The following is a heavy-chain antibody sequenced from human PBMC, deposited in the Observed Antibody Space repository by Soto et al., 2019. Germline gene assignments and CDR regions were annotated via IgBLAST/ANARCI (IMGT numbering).Heavy chain of an antibody. Sequence: ASVKVSCKASGGTFSSYAISWVRQAPGQGLEWMGGIIPIFGTANYAQKFQGRVTITADESTSTAYMELSSLRSEDTAVYYCAREGGGITIFGVVINHNNWLDPWGQGTLVTVSS. D-gene: IGHD3-3*01. V-gene: IGHV1-69*13. J-gene: IGHJ5*02. CDR1: GGTFSSYA. CDR2: IIPIFGTA. CDR3: AREGGGITIFGVVINHNNWLDP.